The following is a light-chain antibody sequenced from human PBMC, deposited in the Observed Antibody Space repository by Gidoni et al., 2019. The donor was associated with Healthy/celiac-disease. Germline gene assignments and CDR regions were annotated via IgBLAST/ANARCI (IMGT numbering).Light chain of an antibody. Sequence: EIVITQSPATLSVSPGERATLPCRASQSVSSNLAWYQQKPGQTPSLLIYGASTRATGIPARFISSGSGREFTLTISSLQSEDFAVYYCQQYNNWPRTFGQGTKLEIK. CDR2: GAS. CDR3: QQYNNWPRT. V-gene: IGKV3-15*01. CDR1: QSVSSN. J-gene: IGKJ2*01.